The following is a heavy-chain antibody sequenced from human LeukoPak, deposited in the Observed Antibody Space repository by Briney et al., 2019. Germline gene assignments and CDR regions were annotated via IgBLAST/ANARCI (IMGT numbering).Heavy chain of an antibody. Sequence: ASLKVSCKASGYTFTGYYMHWVRQAPGQGLEWMGWINPNSGGTNYAQKFQGRVTMTRDTSISTAYMELSRLRSDDTAVYYCARDLVVTDAFDIWGQGTMVTVSS. V-gene: IGHV1-2*02. CDR1: GYTFTGYY. D-gene: IGHD2-8*02. CDR2: INPNSGGT. J-gene: IGHJ3*02. CDR3: ARDLVVTDAFDI.